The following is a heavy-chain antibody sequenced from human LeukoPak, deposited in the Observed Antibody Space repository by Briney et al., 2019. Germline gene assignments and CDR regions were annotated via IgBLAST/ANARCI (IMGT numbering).Heavy chain of an antibody. D-gene: IGHD2-15*01. V-gene: IGHV3-48*01. CDR3: ARGDCGGGSCYLSLTTIDY. Sequence: GGSLRLSCAASGFTFSSYSMNWDRQAPGKGLEWLSYISSSSSTIYYADSVKGRFTISRDNAKNSLYLQMNSLRAEDTAVYYCARGDCGGGSCYLSLTTIDYWGQGTLVTVSS. CDR1: GFTFSSYS. CDR2: ISSSSSTI. J-gene: IGHJ4*02.